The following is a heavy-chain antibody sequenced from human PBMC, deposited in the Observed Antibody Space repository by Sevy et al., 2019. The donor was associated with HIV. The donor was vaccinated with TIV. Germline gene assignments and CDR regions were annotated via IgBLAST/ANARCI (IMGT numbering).Heavy chain of an antibody. CDR3: ARSISWYASFDS. J-gene: IGHJ4*02. V-gene: IGHV1-69*13. Sequence: ASVKVSCKASGRTFSNYALSWVRQAPGQWLEWMGGIIPMFGRANYVQKFQGRVTITADESTSTAYMELSSLRSEDTAVYFCARSISWYASFDSWGQGTLVTVSS. CDR2: IIPMFGRA. D-gene: IGHD6-13*01. CDR1: GRTFSNYA.